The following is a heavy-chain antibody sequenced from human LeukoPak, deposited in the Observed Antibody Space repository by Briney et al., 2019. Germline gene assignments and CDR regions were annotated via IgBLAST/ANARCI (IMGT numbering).Heavy chain of an antibody. V-gene: IGHV3-30*02. CDR2: IRYDGSDK. Sequence: GGSLRLSCAASGFNFNNFAMQWVRQAPGKGLEWVAFIRYDGSDKYYADSVKGRFTISRDSSKNTVYLQMNSLRAEDTAVYYCAKDRGDWKYFDYWGQGTLATVSS. D-gene: IGHD1-1*01. CDR3: AKDRGDWKYFDY. CDR1: GFNFNNFA. J-gene: IGHJ4*02.